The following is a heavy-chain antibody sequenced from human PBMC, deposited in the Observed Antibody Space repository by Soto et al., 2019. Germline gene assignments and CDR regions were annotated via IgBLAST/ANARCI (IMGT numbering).Heavy chain of an antibody. V-gene: IGHV1-18*01. CDR2: ISAYNGNT. D-gene: IGHD5-12*01. CDR3: ARVQGQRDGYNYVY. Sequence: ASVKVSCKASGYTFTSYGISWVRQAPGQGLEWMGRISAYNGNTNYAQKLQGRVTMTTDTSTSTAYIEMRSLRSDDTVLYYCARVQGQRDGYNYVYWGQGTLVTVSS. J-gene: IGHJ4*02. CDR1: GYTFTSYG.